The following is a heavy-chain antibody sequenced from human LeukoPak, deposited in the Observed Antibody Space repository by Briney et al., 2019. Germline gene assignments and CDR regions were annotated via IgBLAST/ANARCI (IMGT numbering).Heavy chain of an antibody. CDR3: ARGGSMTTVVTYDY. D-gene: IGHD4-23*01. Sequence: GGSLRLSCAASGFTFSSYWMSWVRQAPGKGLEWVANIKQDGSEKYYVDSVKGRFTISRDNAKNSLYLQMNSLRAEDTAVYYCARGGSMTTVVTYDYWGQGTLVTVSS. CDR2: IKQDGSEK. V-gene: IGHV3-7*01. CDR1: GFTFSSYW. J-gene: IGHJ4*02.